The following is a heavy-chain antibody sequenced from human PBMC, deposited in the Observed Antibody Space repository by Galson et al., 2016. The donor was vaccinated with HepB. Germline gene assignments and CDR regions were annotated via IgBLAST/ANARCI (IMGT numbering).Heavy chain of an antibody. CDR3: AGPYYFGAFDI. CDR1: GFTVSSNY. CDR2: IYTSGNT. V-gene: IGHV3-53*01. J-gene: IGHJ3*02. D-gene: IGHD3-10*01. Sequence: SLRLSCAASGFTVSSNYMSWVRQAPGKGLEWVSVIYTSGNTYYADSVKGRFTISRDNSKKTLYLRMNSLRAEDTAVYYCAGPYYFGAFDIWGQGTMVTVSS.